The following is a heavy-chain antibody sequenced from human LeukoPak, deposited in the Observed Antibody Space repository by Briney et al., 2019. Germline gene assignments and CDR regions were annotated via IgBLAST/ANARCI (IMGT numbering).Heavy chain of an antibody. CDR1: GASVSDGNYY. CDR3: AKDLGSGKRYFDL. D-gene: IGHD3-10*01. Sequence: PSETLSLTCSVSGASVSDGNYYWSWIRQPPGKGLEWIGYIYYSGSTNYNPSLKSRVSISVDTSKNQFSLKLSSVTAADTAVYYCAKDLGSGKRYFDLWGRGTLVTVSS. V-gene: IGHV4-61*01. J-gene: IGHJ2*01. CDR2: IYYSGST.